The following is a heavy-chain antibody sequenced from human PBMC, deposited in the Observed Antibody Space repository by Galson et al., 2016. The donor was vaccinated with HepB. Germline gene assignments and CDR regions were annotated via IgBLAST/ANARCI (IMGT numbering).Heavy chain of an antibody. V-gene: IGHV3-11*06. Sequence: SLRLSCAASGFTFSDYHMTWVRQAPGKGLEWTAYISGTRSYINYADSVKGRFTSSRDSAKNTVLLQMNSLRAEDTAVYYCARDSELERRAVGAFDSWGLGTPVTVSS. CDR2: ISGTRSYI. D-gene: IGHD1-1*01. CDR1: GFTFSDYH. CDR3: ARDSELERRAVGAFDS. J-gene: IGHJ5*01.